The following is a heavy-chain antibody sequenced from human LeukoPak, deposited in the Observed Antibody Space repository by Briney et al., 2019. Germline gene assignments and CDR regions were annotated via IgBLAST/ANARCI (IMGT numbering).Heavy chain of an antibody. J-gene: IGHJ4*02. CDR1: GGSVSSGSYY. CDR2: IYYSVST. Sequence: SETLSLTCTVSGGSVSSGSYYWSWIRQPPGKGLEWIGYIYYSVSTNYNPSLKSRVTISVDTSKNQFSLKLSSVTAADTAVYYCARAPDSSGYYPFDYWGQGTLVTVSS. V-gene: IGHV4-61*01. CDR3: ARAPDSSGYYPFDY. D-gene: IGHD3-22*01.